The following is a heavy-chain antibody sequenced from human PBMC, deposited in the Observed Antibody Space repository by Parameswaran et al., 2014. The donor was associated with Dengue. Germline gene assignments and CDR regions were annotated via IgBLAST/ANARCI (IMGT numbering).Heavy chain of an antibody. V-gene: IGHV1-46*01. D-gene: IGHD5-18*01. CDR3: ARGRGYSYGLEWYFDL. Sequence: WVRQAPGQGLEWMGIINPSGGSTSYAQKFQGRVTMTRDTSTSTVYMELSSLRSEDTAVYYCARGRGYSYGLEWYFDLVGPWHPGHRLL. J-gene: IGHJ2*01. CDR2: INPSGGST.